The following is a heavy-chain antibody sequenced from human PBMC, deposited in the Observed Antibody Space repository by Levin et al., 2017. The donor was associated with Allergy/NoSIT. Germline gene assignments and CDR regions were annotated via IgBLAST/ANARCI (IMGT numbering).Heavy chain of an antibody. CDR1: GYSFTSYW. V-gene: IGHV5-51*01. D-gene: IGHD3-16*02. CDR3: ARRGIRDYVWGSYRYTGKRDYYGMDV. Sequence: GGSLRLSCKGSGYSFTSYWIGWVRQMPGKGLEWMGIIYPGDSDTRYSPSFQGQVTISADKSISTAYLQWSSLKASDTAMYYCARRGIRDYVWGSYRYTGKRDYYGMDVWGQGTTVTVSS. J-gene: IGHJ6*02. CDR2: IYPGDSDT.